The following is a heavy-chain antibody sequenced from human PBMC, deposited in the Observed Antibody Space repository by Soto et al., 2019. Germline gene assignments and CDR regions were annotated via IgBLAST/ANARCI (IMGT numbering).Heavy chain of an antibody. V-gene: IGHV1-69*12. J-gene: IGHJ2*01. D-gene: IGHD6-19*01. CDR3: AQTLGSAVAGPGRFDL. CDR2: ITPFFGTA. CDR1: GGTFSNYA. Sequence: QVQLVQSGAEVKKPRSSVKVSCKASGGTFSNYAISWVRQAPGQGLEWMGGITPFFGTANYAQKFQGRVTITADESMSTAYMELSRLRSEDTAVYYCAQTLGSAVAGPGRFDLWGRGTLVTVSS.